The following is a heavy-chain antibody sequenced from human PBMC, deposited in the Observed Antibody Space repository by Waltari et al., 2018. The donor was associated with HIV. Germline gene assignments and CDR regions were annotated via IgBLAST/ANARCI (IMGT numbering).Heavy chain of an antibody. CDR2: IYYSGST. J-gene: IGHJ4*02. Sequence: QVQLQESGPGLVKPSETLSLTCTVSGGSISSYYWSWIRQPPGKGLEWIGYIYYSGSTNYNPSLKSRVTISVDTSKNQFSLKLSSVTAADTAVYYCARDYYDSSGSSTVDWGQGTLVTVSS. D-gene: IGHD3-22*01. CDR1: GGSISSYY. CDR3: ARDYYDSSGSSTVD. V-gene: IGHV4-59*01.